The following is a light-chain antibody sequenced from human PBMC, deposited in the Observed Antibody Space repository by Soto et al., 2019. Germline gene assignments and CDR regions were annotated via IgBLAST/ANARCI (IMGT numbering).Light chain of an antibody. CDR3: MQALQSPRT. Sequence: EIDMTQSPLSLPVTPGEPASISCRSSQSLSHRNGKTYLDWYLQKSGQSPHLLIYLGSNRASGVPDRFTGSGSGTDFTLKISRVEAEDVGVYYCMQALQSPRTFGQGTKLEIK. CDR2: LGS. CDR1: QSLSHRNGKTY. V-gene: IGKV2-28*01. J-gene: IGKJ2*01.